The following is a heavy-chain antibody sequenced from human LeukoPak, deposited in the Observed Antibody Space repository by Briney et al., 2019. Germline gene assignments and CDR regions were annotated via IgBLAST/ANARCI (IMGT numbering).Heavy chain of an antibody. Sequence: SETLSLTCTVSGGSISSYYWSWIRQPPGKGLEWIGYINYSGNTNYNPSLKSRVIISIDTSNNQFSLKVSSVTAADTAVYYCGGGMQWLAFDQWGQGTLVTAPS. CDR2: INYSGNT. J-gene: IGHJ4*02. D-gene: IGHD6-19*01. CDR1: GGSISSYY. CDR3: GGGMQWLAFDQ. V-gene: IGHV4-59*01.